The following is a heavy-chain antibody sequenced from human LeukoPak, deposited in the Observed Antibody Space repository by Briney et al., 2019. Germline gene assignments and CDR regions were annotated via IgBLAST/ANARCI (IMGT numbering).Heavy chain of an antibody. V-gene: IGHV3-11*06. CDR2: ISSSSSYT. J-gene: IGHJ4*02. CDR3: ARVPGDSYSGSYYCDY. D-gene: IGHD1-26*01. Sequence: GGSLRLSCAASGFTFSDYYMSWIPQAPGKGLEWISFISSSSSYTNYADSVKGRFTISRDNAKNSLYLQMNSLRAEDTAVYYCARVPGDSYSGSYYCDYWRQGTLVTVSS. CDR1: GFTFSDYY.